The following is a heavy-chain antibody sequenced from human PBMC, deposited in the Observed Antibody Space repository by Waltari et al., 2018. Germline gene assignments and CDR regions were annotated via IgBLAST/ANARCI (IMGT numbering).Heavy chain of an antibody. Sequence: QVQLQESGPGLVKPSATLSLTCAVSGYSISSGYYWGWIRQPPGKGLEWIGSIYHSGSTYYNPSLKSRVTISVDTSKNQFSLKLSSVTAADTAVYYCARRWARRPDAFDIWGQGTMVTVSS. V-gene: IGHV4-38-2*01. D-gene: IGHD1-26*01. CDR1: GYSISSGYY. J-gene: IGHJ3*02. CDR2: IYHSGST. CDR3: ARRWARRPDAFDI.